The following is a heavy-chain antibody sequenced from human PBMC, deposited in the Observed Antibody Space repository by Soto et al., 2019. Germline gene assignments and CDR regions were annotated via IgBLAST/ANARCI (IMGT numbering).Heavy chain of an antibody. CDR2: IVVGSGNT. CDR1: GFTFTSSA. J-gene: IGHJ6*02. D-gene: IGHD6-19*01. Sequence: ASVKVSCKASGFTFTSSAVQWVRQARGQRLEWIGWIVVGSGNTNYAQKFQERVTITRDMSTSTAYMELSSLRSEDPAVYYCAGGYRRGWYYYSWMGVWGQGNKVTVSS. CDR3: AGGYRRGWYYYSWMGV. V-gene: IGHV1-58*01.